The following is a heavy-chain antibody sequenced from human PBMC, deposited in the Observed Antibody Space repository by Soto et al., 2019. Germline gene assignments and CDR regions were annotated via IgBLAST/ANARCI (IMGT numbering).Heavy chain of an antibody. Sequence: GGSLRLSCAASGFTFSSYAMSWVRQAPGKGLEWVSAISGSGGSTYYADSVKGRFTISRDNSKNTLYLQMNSLRAEDTAVYYCAKADYYGSGRYSPDDAFDIWGQGTMVTVSS. D-gene: IGHD3-10*01. CDR1: GFTFSSYA. J-gene: IGHJ3*02. V-gene: IGHV3-23*01. CDR3: AKADYYGSGRYSPDDAFDI. CDR2: ISGSGGST.